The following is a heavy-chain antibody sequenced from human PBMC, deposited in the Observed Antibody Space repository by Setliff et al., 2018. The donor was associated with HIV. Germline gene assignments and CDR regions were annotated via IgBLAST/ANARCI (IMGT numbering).Heavy chain of an antibody. D-gene: IGHD1-7*01. CDR1: GFTFSNYA. V-gene: IGHV3-30*02. CDR3: TKDGDNFNWDYDAFDI. Sequence: GGSLRLSCAASGFTFSNYAVGWVRQGPGKGLEWVAFINYDVSYEHYADSVKDRVTISRDNSKDTLYLQMNSLREEDTAVYYCTKDGDNFNWDYDAFDIWGQGTMVTVSS. CDR2: INYDVSYE. J-gene: IGHJ3*02.